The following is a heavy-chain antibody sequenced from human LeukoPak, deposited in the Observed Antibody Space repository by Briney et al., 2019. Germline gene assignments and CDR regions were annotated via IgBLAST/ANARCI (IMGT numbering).Heavy chain of an antibody. J-gene: IGHJ4*02. CDR1: GFSFRSYA. CDR2: TSYDGSDR. Sequence: GRSLRRSCAASGFSFRSYAMHWVRQAPGKGLEWVAFTSYDGSDRKYADSVKGRFTISRDNSKKTLYLQMNSLRAEDTAVYYCVRGPDYYESTNYVGFDYWGQGSLVTVSS. CDR3: VRGPDYYESTNYVGFDY. V-gene: IGHV3-30*03. D-gene: IGHD3-22*01.